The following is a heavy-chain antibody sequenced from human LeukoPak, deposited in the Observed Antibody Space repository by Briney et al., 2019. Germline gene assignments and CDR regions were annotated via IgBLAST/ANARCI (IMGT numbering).Heavy chain of an antibody. D-gene: IGHD2/OR15-2a*01. V-gene: IGHV3-33*01. Sequence: GGSLRLSCAASGFTFSSYGMHWVRPAPGKGLEWVAVIWYDGSNKYYADSVKGRFTISRDNSKNTLYLQMNSLRAEDTAVYYCARNIPYYYYGMDVWGQGTTVTVSS. CDR2: IWYDGSNK. CDR3: ARNIPYYYYGMDV. J-gene: IGHJ6*02. CDR1: GFTFSSYG.